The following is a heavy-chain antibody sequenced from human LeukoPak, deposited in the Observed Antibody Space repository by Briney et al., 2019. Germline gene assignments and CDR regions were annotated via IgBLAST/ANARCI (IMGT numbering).Heavy chain of an antibody. CDR3: ARARYSSGYYVDAFDI. CDR2: IYASGTS. D-gene: IGHD3-22*01. J-gene: IGHJ3*02. V-gene: IGHV4-59*01. CDR1: GGSISSYY. Sequence: SETLSLTCTVSGGSISSYYWSWIRQPPGKGLEWIGYIYASGTSTYNPSLKSRVTISVDTSKNQFSLKLSSVTAADTAVYYCARARYSSGYYVDAFDIWGQGTMVTVSS.